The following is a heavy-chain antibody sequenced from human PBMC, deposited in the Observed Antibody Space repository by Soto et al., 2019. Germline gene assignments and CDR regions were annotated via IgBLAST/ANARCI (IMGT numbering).Heavy chain of an antibody. V-gene: IGHV3-48*02. D-gene: IGHD6-19*01. J-gene: IGHJ4*02. CDR2: ITRSSSPI. CDR1: GFTFSSYS. Sequence: EVQLVESGGGLVQPGGSLRLSCAASGFTFSSYSMNWVRQAPGMGLEWLSYITRSSSPIYYADSVKGRFTISRDNGKNSLYLQMNSLRDEDTAVYYCARLYTSGWYFDHWGQGTLVTVSS. CDR3: ARLYTSGWYFDH.